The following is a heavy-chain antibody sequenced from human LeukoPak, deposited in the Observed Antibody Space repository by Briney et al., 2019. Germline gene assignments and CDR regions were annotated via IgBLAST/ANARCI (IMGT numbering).Heavy chain of an antibody. D-gene: IGHD3-3*01. Sequence: GGSLRLSCAASGFTFSSYAMSWVRQAPGKGLEWVSAISGSGGSTYYADSVKGRFTISRDNSKNTLYLQMNSLRAEDTAVYYCAKDREVRFLEWLFPYFDYWGQGTLVTVSS. J-gene: IGHJ4*02. V-gene: IGHV3-23*01. CDR3: AKDREVRFLEWLFPYFDY. CDR2: ISGSGGST. CDR1: GFTFSSYA.